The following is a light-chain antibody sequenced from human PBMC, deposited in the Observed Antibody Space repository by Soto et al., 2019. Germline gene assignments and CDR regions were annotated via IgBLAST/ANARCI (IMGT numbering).Light chain of an antibody. Sequence: QSALTQPRSVSGSPGQSVTISCTGTSSDVGAYSYVSWYQHLPGEAPKLIIYDVSMRPSGVPARFSGSKSGNTASLTISGLQAEDDGDYYCCSYAGSYTLVFGGGTKLTVL. J-gene: IGLJ3*02. CDR3: CSYAGSYTLV. CDR2: DVS. CDR1: SSDVGAYSY. V-gene: IGLV2-11*01.